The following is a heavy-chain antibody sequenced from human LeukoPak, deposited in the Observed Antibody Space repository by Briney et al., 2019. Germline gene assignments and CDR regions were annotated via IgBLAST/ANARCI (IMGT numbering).Heavy chain of an antibody. Sequence: GRSLRLSCAASGFTFSNYGMHWVRQAPGQGLEWVGRIRNKANSYTTEYAASVQGRFTVSRDDSMNSLYLQMNSMKTEDTAVYYCTRLVGANDWGQGTLVTVSS. J-gene: IGHJ4*02. CDR2: IRNKANSYTT. CDR3: TRLVGAND. CDR1: GFTFSNYG. D-gene: IGHD1-26*01. V-gene: IGHV3-72*01.